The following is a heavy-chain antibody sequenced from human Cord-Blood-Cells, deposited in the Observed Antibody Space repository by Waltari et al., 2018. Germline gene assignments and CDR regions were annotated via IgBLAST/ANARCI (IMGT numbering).Heavy chain of an antibody. CDR3: ARIKDIVLMVYDY. D-gene: IGHD2-8*01. J-gene: IGHJ4*02. CDR2: IYTRGST. CDR1: GGSISSGSYY. Sequence: QVQLQESGPGLVKPSQTLSLTCTVSGGSISSGSYYWSWIRQPAGKGLEWIGYIYTRGSTNYNPPLKSRVTISVETSKNQFALKLSSVTAADTAVYYCARIKDIVLMVYDYWGQGTLVTVSS. V-gene: IGHV4-61*09.